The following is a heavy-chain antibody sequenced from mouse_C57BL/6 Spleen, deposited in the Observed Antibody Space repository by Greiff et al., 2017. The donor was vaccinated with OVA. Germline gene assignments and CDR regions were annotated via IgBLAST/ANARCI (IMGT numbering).Heavy chain of an antibody. D-gene: IGHD6-1*01. J-gene: IGHJ4*01. CDR2: IWSGGST. V-gene: IGHV2-2*01. Sequence: QVQLQQSGPGLVQPSQCLSITCTVSGFSFTSYGVHWVRQSPGQGLEWLGVIWSGGSTDNNAAFISSLSISKDNSKGQFFIKMNSQQADDTAIYYCARKQACSYGAMDYWGQGTSVTVSS. CDR1: GFSFTSYG. CDR3: ARKQACSYGAMDY.